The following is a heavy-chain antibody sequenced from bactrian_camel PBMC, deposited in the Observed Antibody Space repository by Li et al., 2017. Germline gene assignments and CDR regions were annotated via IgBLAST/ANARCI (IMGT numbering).Heavy chain of an antibody. D-gene: IGHD4*01. V-gene: IGHV3S12*01. CDR2: YYSKTTNM. Sequence: HVQLVESGGDLVQPGNSLRLSCAASGIAFSSYVMTWIRQAPGKGLEWVASYYSKTTNMYYTDRVKGRFSLSRDNAKRMLYLQMRNLLSADTAVYYCVNGDYGVDSWGQGTQVTVS. J-gene: IGHJ4*01. CDR3: VNGDYGVDS. CDR1: GIAFSSYV.